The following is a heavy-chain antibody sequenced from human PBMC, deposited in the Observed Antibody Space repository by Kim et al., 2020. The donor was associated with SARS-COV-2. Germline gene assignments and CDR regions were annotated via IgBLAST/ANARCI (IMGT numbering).Heavy chain of an antibody. D-gene: IGHD6-19*01. J-gene: IGHJ4*02. Sequence: GKGRFTISRDNTKNTLYLQMNSRRAEDTAVYYCAKITTPGIAVAGTFDYWGQGALVTVSS. V-gene: IGHV3-23*01. CDR3: AKITTPGIAVAGTFDY.